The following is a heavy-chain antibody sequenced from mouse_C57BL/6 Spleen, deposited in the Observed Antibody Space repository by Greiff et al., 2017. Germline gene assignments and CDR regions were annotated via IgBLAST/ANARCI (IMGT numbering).Heavy chain of an antibody. V-gene: IGHV1-55*01. D-gene: IGHD2-1*01. CDR1: GYTFTSYW. CDR2: IYPGSGST. Sequence: QVQLQQPGAELVKPGASVKMSCKASGYTFTSYWITWVKQRPGQGLEWIGDIYPGSGSTNYNEKFKSKATLTVDTSSSTAYIQLSSLTSEDSAVYYCAIYYANYGYYAMDYWGQGTSVTGSS. CDR3: AIYYANYGYYAMDY. J-gene: IGHJ4*01.